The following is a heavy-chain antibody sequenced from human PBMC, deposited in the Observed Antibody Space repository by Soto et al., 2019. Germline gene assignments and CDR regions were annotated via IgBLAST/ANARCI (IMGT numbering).Heavy chain of an antibody. CDR2: IYWHDEK. CDR3: ALRGHCSGDSCYSA. V-gene: IGHV2-5*01. CDR1: GFSLSTSGVG. J-gene: IGHJ5*02. D-gene: IGHD2-15*01. Sequence: QITLKESGPTLVKPTQTLTLTCNFSGFSLSTSGVGVSWICQHQGKALEWLALIYWHDEKRYSPSLNSRLTITKYTSKNQVVLTMTNMDPVYTATYYCALRGHCSGDSCYSAWGQGTLVTVSS.